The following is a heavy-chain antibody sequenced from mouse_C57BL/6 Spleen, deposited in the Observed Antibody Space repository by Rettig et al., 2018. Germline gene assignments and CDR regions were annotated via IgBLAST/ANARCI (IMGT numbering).Heavy chain of an antibody. J-gene: IGHJ3*01. D-gene: IGHD2-14*01. V-gene: IGHV1-9*01. CDR2: ILPGSGST. Sequence: GHGLEWIGEILPGSGSTNYNEKFKGKATFTADTSSNTAYMQLSSLTTEDSAIYYCARGTGFAYWGQGTLVTVSA. CDR3: ARGTGFAY.